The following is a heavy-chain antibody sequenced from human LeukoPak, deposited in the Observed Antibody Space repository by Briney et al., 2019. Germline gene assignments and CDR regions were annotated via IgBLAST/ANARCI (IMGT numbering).Heavy chain of an antibody. D-gene: IGHD2-2*02. CDR1: GLTFSDYY. J-gene: IGHJ3*02. CDR2: ISSSGSTI. CDR3: ARLYVRDAFDI. Sequence: GGSLRLSCAPSGLTFSDYYMSWIRKAPGKGLEWVSYISSSGSTIYYADSVKGRFTISRDNAKNSLYLQMNSLRAEDTAVYYCARLYVRDAFDIWGQGTMVTVSS. V-gene: IGHV3-11*01.